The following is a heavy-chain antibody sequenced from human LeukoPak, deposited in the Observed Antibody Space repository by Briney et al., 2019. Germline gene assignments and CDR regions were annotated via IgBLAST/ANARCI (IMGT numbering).Heavy chain of an antibody. J-gene: IGHJ3*02. CDR1: GGSISSSSYY. CDR2: IYYSGST. V-gene: IGHV4-39*07. D-gene: IGHD3-16*01. CDR3: ARDPAFMITLLVSAFDI. Sequence: SETLSLTCTVSGGSISSSSYYWGWIRQPPGKGLEWIGSIYYSGSTYYNPSLKSRVTISVDTSKNQFSLKLSSVTAADTAVYYCARDPAFMITLLVSAFDIWGQGTMVTVSS.